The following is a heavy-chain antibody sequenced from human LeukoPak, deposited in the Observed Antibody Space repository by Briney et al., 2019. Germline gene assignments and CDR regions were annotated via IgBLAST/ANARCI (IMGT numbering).Heavy chain of an antibody. CDR2: INPNSGGT. J-gene: IGHJ4*02. CDR3: ARGYCSSTSCLSYYFDY. D-gene: IGHD2-2*01. V-gene: IGHV1-2*02. CDR1: GYTFTGYY. Sequence: ASVKVSCKASGYTFTGYYMHWVRQAPGQGREWMGWINPNSGGTNYAQKFQGRVTMTRDTSISTAYMELSRLRSDDTAVYYCARGYCSSTSCLSYYFDYWGQGTLVTVST.